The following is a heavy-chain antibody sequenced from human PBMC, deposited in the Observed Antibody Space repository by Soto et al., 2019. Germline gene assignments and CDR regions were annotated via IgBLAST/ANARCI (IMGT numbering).Heavy chain of an antibody. CDR1: GYSFTSYW. Sequence: GESLKISCKGSGYSFTSYWIGWVRQMPGKGLEWMGIIYPGDSDTRYSPSFQGQVTISADKSISTAYLQWSSLKASDTAMYYCARQDYDILTGPTRNFDYWGQGTLVTVSS. CDR2: IYPGDSDT. D-gene: IGHD3-9*01. J-gene: IGHJ4*02. CDR3: ARQDYDILTGPTRNFDY. V-gene: IGHV5-51*01.